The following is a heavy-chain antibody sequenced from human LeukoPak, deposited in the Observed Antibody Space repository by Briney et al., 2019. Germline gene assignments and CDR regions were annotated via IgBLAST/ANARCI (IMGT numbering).Heavy chain of an antibody. J-gene: IGHJ4*02. Sequence: QPGGSLRLSCAASGFTFSSYAMHWVRQAPGKGLEWVAVISYDGSNKYYADSVKGRFTISRDNSRNTLYLQMNSLRAEDTAVYYCARVSGSSWSGGDYWGQGTLVTVSS. CDR2: ISYDGSNK. CDR3: ARVSGSSWSGGDY. V-gene: IGHV3-30-3*01. CDR1: GFTFSSYA. D-gene: IGHD6-13*01.